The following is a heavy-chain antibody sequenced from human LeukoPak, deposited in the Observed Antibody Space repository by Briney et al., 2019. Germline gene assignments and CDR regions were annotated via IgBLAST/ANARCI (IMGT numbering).Heavy chain of an antibody. CDR2: IIPKYSAS. CDR3: VRPDRIFGVPAAFDA. CDR1: GGSFGDYP. Sequence: SVKVSCKASGGSFGDYPINWVRQAPGQGLEWLGGIIPKYSASNYAQAFQGRVTITADESTNTVYMEMSGLRPDDTAVYYCVRPDRIFGVPAAFDAWGQGTLVAVSS. D-gene: IGHD3-3*02. J-gene: IGHJ3*01. V-gene: IGHV1-69*13.